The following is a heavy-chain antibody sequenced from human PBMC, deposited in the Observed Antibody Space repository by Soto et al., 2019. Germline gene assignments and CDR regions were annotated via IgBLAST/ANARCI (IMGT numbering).Heavy chain of an antibody. CDR1: GFTLSTYS. V-gene: IGHV3-48*02. Sequence: GGSLRLSCAASGFTLSTYSLNWVRQAPRKGLEWLSYISGSSNTIYYADSVKGRFTISRDNAKNSLYLQMNSLRDEDTAVYFCARGFDLQYGMDVWGQGTTVTVSS. CDR2: ISGSSNTI. D-gene: IGHD3-10*01. CDR3: ARGFDLQYGMDV. J-gene: IGHJ6*02.